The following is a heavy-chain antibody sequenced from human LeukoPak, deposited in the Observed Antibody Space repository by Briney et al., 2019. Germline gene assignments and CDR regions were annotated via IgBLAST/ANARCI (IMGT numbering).Heavy chain of an antibody. V-gene: IGHV3-53*01. J-gene: IGHJ4*02. CDR2: IYSGGST. D-gene: IGHD1-26*01. Sequence: GGSLRLSCAASGFTVSSSYMSWVRQAPGKGLEWVSVIYSGGSTYYADSVKGRFTISRDNSKNTLYLQMNSQRAEDTAVYYCASGSYGRYFDYWGQGTLVTVSS. CDR3: ASGSYGRYFDY. CDR1: GFTVSSSY.